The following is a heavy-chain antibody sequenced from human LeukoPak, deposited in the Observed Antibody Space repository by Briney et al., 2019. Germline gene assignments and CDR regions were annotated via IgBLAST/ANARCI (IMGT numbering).Heavy chain of an antibody. V-gene: IGHV4-38-2*02. CDR3: ARGGRTVVIWPKPTGGFDP. Sequence: SETLSLTCTVSGYSISSGYYWGWIRQPPGKGLEWIGSIYHSGSTYYNPSLKSRVTISGDTSKNQFSLKLSSVTAADTAVYYCARGGRTVVIWPKPTGGFDPXXXGTLVTVSS. CDR2: IYHSGST. J-gene: IGHJ5*01. CDR1: GYSISSGYY. D-gene: IGHD4-23*01.